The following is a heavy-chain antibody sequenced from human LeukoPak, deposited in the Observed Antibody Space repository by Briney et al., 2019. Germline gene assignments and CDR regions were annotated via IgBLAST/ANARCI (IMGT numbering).Heavy chain of an antibody. V-gene: IGHV4-59*01. CDR3: ARGPRYYGSD. Sequence: SETLSLTCTVSGGSLSSYYWSWIRQPPGKGLEWIGYIYHSGSTNYNPSLKSRVTISVDTSKNQFSLKLSSVTAAYTAVYYCARGPRYYGSDWGQGTLVTVSS. CDR1: GGSLSSYY. D-gene: IGHD3-10*01. J-gene: IGHJ4*02. CDR2: IYHSGST.